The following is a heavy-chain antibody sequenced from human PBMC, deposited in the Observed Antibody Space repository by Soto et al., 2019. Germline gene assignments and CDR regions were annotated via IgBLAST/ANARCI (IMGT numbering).Heavy chain of an antibody. CDR1: GYTFTSYD. D-gene: IGHD3-10*01. CDR3: AREYYYGSGGGSYYSYYGMDV. J-gene: IGHJ6*02. V-gene: IGHV1-8*01. Sequence: SVKVSCKASGYTFTSYDINWVRQATGQGLEWMGWMNPNSGNTGYAQKFQGRVTMTRNTSISTAYMELSSLRSEDTAVYYCAREYYYGSGGGSYYSYYGMDVWGQGTSVTVSS. CDR2: MNPNSGNT.